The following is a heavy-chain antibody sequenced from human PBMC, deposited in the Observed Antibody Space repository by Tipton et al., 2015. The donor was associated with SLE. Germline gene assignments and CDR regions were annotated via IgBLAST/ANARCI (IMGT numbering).Heavy chain of an antibody. CDR3: ASAGYCTSTSCYDPLDAYDI. V-gene: IGHV5-51*03. CDR2: IYPDDSDT. J-gene: IGHJ3*02. D-gene: IGHD2-2*01. Sequence: VQLVQSGAEVKKSGESLKISCKASGDSLTTYWIGWVRQMPGKGLEWMGIIYPDDSDTRYSPSFQGQVTISADKSISTAYLQWTSLKASDTAMYYCASAGYCTSTSCYDPLDAYDIWGQGTVVTVSS. CDR1: GDSLTTYW.